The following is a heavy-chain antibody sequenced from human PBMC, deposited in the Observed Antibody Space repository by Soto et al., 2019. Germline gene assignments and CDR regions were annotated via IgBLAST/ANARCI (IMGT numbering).Heavy chain of an antibody. D-gene: IGHD1-20*01. CDR1: VGSVSSGSYY. V-gene: IGHV4-61*01. CDR3: ARYKSNYYYGMAV. J-gene: IGHJ6*02. Sequence: SETLSLTCTVSVGSVSSGSYYWSWIRQPPGKGLEWIGYIYYSGITNYNPSLKSRVTISVDTSKNQFSLKLSSVTAADTAVYYCARYKSNYYYGMAVWGQGTTVT. CDR2: IYYSGIT.